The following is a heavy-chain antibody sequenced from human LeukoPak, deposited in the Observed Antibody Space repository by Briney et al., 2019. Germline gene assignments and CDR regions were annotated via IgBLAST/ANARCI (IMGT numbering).Heavy chain of an antibody. CDR3: AGGDYGDYGRVEYYYYMDV. V-gene: IGHV4-31*03. CDR2: IYYSGST. CDR1: GGSISSGGYY. J-gene: IGHJ6*03. D-gene: IGHD4-17*01. Sequence: PSQTLSLTCTVSGGSISSGGYYWSWIRQHPGKGLEWIGYIYYSGSTYYNPSLKSRVTISVDTSKNQFSLKLSSVTAADTAVYYCAGGDYGDYGRVEYYYYMDVWGKGTTVTVSS.